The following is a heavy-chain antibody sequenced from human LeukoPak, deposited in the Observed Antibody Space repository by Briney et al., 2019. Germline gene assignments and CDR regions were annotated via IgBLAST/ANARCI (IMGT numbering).Heavy chain of an antibody. V-gene: IGHV4-59*08. CDR1: GGSISSYY. J-gene: IGHJ4*02. D-gene: IGHD3-10*01. CDR3: ARQGTYYYGSGSYYFFDY. Sequence: SETLSLTCTVSGGSISSYYWSWIRQPPGKGLEWIGYIYYSGSTNYNPSLKSRVTISVDTSKNQFSLKLSSVTAADTAVYYCARQGTYYYGSGSYYFFDYWGQGTLVTVSS. CDR2: IYYSGST.